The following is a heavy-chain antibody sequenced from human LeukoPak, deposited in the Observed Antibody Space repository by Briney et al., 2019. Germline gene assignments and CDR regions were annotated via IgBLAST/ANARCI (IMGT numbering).Heavy chain of an antibody. CDR1: GGSVSSGSYY. CDR3: ARSPFMVRGAYNWFDP. Sequence: PSETLSLTCIVSGGSVSSGSYYWNWIRQPPGKGLEWLGYIYYSGSTNYKSSLKSRVTISVDTSKNQFSLKLSSVTAADTAVYYCARSPFMVRGAYNWFDPWGQGTLVTVSS. CDR2: IYYSGST. D-gene: IGHD3-10*01. V-gene: IGHV4-61*01. J-gene: IGHJ5*02.